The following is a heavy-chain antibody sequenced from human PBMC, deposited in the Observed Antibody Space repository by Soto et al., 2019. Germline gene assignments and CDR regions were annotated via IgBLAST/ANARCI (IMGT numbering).Heavy chain of an antibody. Sequence: GASVKVSCKASGYTFTSYGISWVRQAPGQGLEWMGWISAYNGNTNYAQKLQGRVTMTTDTSTSTAYMELRSLRSDDTAVYYCARVAPIVGATNVIADYWGQGTLVTVSS. D-gene: IGHD1-26*01. J-gene: IGHJ4*02. CDR2: ISAYNGNT. CDR3: ARVAPIVGATNVIADY. V-gene: IGHV1-18*01. CDR1: GYTFTSYG.